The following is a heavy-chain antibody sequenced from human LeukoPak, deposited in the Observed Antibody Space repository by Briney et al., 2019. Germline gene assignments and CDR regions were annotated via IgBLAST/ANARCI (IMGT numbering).Heavy chain of an antibody. J-gene: IGHJ4*02. V-gene: IGHV4-59*01. CDR3: ARDYGGSLGY. Sequence: SETLSLTCTVSGGSISDYYWTWIRQSPGTGLEWIGYMDYSGSTNYNPSLKSRVTISVDTSKNQFSLKLSSVTAADTAVYYCARDYGGSLGYWGQGTLVTVSS. CDR1: GGSISDYY. D-gene: IGHD4-23*01. CDR2: MDYSGST.